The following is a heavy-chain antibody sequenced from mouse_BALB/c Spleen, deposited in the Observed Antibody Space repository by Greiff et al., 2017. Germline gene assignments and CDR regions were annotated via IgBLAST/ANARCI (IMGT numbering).Heavy chain of an antibody. Sequence: EVKLMESGGGLVKPGGSLKLSCAASGFTFSSYTMSWVRQTPEKRLEWVATISSGGSYTYYPDSVKGRFTISRDNAKNTLYLQMSSLKSEDTAMYYCTRDEGDYGSFAYWGQGTLVTVSA. CDR3: TRDEGDYGSFAY. D-gene: IGHD2-4*01. CDR2: ISSGGSYT. CDR1: GFTFSSYT. J-gene: IGHJ3*01. V-gene: IGHV5-6-4*01.